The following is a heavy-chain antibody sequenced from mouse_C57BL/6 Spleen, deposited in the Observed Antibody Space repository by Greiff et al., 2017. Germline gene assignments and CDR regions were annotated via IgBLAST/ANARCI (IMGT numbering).Heavy chain of an antibody. CDR2: IYPGRGTT. CDR3: ARYDGSYGSSIDY. Sequence: QVQLQQPGAELVKPGASVKMSCKASGYTFTSYWITWVKQRPGQGLEWIGDIYPGRGTTNYNEKFKSKATLTVDTSSSTAYMQLSSLTSEDSAVYYCARYDGSYGSSIDYLGQGTTLTVSS. D-gene: IGHD1-1*01. V-gene: IGHV1-55*01. J-gene: IGHJ2*01. CDR1: GYTFTSYW.